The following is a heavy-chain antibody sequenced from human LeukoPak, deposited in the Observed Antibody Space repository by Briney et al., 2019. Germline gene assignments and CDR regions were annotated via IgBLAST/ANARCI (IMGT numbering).Heavy chain of an antibody. CDR2: IYPGDSNA. Sequence: GESLKISCKGSGNSFTSYWIGWVRQMPGEGLEWMGIIYPGDSNAVYSPSFHGQVTISADKSISTAYLQWSSLKASDTAMYYCARLSTPDPIAAAGTFDYWGQGTLVTVSS. CDR1: GNSFTSYW. J-gene: IGHJ4*02. D-gene: IGHD6-13*01. V-gene: IGHV5-51*01. CDR3: ARLSTPDPIAAAGTFDY.